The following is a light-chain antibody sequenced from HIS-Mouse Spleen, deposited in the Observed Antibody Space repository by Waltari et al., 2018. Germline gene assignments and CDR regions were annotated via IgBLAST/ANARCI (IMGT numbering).Light chain of an antibody. CDR3: QQYGSSTET. V-gene: IGKV3-20*01. J-gene: IGKJ1*01. CDR1: QSVSSSY. CDR2: GAS. Sequence: EIVLTQSPGTLSLSQGERATLSCRASQSVSSSYLAWDQQKPGQAPRLLIYGASSRATGIPDRFRGSGSGTDFTLTISRLDPEDFAVYYCQQYGSSTETFGQGTKVEIK.